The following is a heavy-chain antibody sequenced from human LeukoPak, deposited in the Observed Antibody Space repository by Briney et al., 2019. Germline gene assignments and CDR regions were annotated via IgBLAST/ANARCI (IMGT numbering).Heavy chain of an antibody. CDR1: GVTFSRSS. D-gene: IGHD6-19*01. V-gene: IGHV3-48*01. J-gene: IGHJ4*02. Sequence: PGGSLRLSCAASGVTFSRSSMNWVRQAPGKGLEWGPFIDRDSTIIYYADSGRGRFIISEANATNSLFLQTNSLRVEDTAVYFCAPYDSGWYLTYWGQGTLVTVSS. CDR3: APYDSGWYLTY. CDR2: IDRDSTII.